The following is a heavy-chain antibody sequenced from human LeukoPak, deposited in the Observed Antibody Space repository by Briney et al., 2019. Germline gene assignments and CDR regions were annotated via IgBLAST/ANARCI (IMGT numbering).Heavy chain of an antibody. J-gene: IGHJ4*02. CDR3: AKAHSSTFSGCIEY. V-gene: IGHV3-23*01. CDR1: RVTLSKSV. D-gene: IGHD6-13*01. Sequence: GGPLRLSCAESRVTLSKSVVICVRQAPGKGLEWVSAMSYSGSSTYYADSVKGRFTISRDSSRNTLYLQMNSLRAEDTAVYYCAKAHSSTFSGCIEYWGQGTLVTVSS. CDR2: MSYSGSST.